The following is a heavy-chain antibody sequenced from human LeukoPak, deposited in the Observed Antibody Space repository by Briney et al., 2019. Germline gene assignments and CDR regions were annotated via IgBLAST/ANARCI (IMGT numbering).Heavy chain of an antibody. CDR1: GFTFSSYA. J-gene: IGHJ6*02. CDR2: ISYDGSNK. Sequence: PGGSLRLSCAASGFTFSSYAMHWVRQAPGKGLEWVAVISYDGSNKYYADSVKGRFTISRDNSKNTLYLQMNSLRAGDTAVYYCARDPLSHYYYYGMDVWGQGTTVTVSS. CDR3: ARDPLSHYYYYGMDV. V-gene: IGHV3-30-3*01.